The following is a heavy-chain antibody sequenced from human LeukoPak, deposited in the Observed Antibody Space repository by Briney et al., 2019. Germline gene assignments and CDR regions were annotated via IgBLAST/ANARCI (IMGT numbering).Heavy chain of an antibody. CDR3: ARIGGELWTPNSDY. V-gene: IGHV3-21*01. Sequence: GGSLRLSCAAPGFTFSSYSMNWVRQAPGKGLEWVSSISSSSSYIYYADSVKGRFTISRDNAKNSLYLQMNSLRAEDTAVYYCARIGGELWTPNSDYWGQGTLVTVSS. CDR2: ISSSSSYI. J-gene: IGHJ4*02. D-gene: IGHD3-16*01. CDR1: GFTFSSYS.